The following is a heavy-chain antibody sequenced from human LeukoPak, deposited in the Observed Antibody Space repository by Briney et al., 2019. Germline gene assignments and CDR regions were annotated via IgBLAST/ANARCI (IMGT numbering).Heavy chain of an antibody. J-gene: IGHJ4*02. D-gene: IGHD6-19*01. CDR1: GGSISSYY. CDR2: IYYSGST. Sequence: SETLSLTCTVSGGSISSYYWSWIRQPPGKGLEWIGFIYYSGSTNYNPSLKSRVTISVDTSKNQFSLKLSSVTAADTAVYDCARLPSDSGWYIDWGQGTLVTVSS. CDR3: ARLPSDSGWYID. V-gene: IGHV4-59*08.